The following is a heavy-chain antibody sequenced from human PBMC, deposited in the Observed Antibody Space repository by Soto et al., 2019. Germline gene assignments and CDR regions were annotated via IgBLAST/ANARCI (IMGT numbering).Heavy chain of an antibody. Sequence: GGSLRLSCVSSGFTFTNYWMTWVRQAPGKGLEWVANINQDGSERTHVDSVKGRFTVSRDNAKNSLYLEMNRLRAEDTAVYYCARGDIVVVVAAGGMDVWGQGTTVTVSS. CDR2: INQDGSER. V-gene: IGHV3-7*01. CDR1: GFTFTNYW. CDR3: ARGDIVVVVAAGGMDV. J-gene: IGHJ6*02. D-gene: IGHD2-15*01.